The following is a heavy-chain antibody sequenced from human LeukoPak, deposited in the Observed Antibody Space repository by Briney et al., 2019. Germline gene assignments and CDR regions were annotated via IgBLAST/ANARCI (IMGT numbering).Heavy chain of an antibody. V-gene: IGHV4-39*01. J-gene: IGHJ6*03. D-gene: IGHD2-2*01. CDR2: IYYSGST. Sequence: SETLSLTCTVSGFSISSSSYYWGWIRQPPGKGLEWIGSIYYSGSTYYNPSLKSRVTISVDTSKNQFSLKLSSVTAADTAVYYCASHYCSSTSCWTSYHYYMDVWGKGTTVTVSS. CDR3: ASHYCSSTSCWTSYHYYMDV. CDR1: GFSISSSSYY.